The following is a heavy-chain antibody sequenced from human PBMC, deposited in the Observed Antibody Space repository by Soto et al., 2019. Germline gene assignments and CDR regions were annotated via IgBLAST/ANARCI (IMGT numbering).Heavy chain of an antibody. V-gene: IGHV3-74*01. CDR2: INSDGSST. D-gene: IGHD1-26*01. J-gene: IGHJ5*02. CDR3: AREAVPWENWFDP. Sequence: GWSLRLSCAASGFTFSSYGMHWVRQAPGKGLVWVSRINSDGSSTSYADSVKGRFTISRDNAKNTLYLQMNSLRAEDTAVYYCAREAVPWENWFDPWGQGTLVTVSS. CDR1: GFTFSSYG.